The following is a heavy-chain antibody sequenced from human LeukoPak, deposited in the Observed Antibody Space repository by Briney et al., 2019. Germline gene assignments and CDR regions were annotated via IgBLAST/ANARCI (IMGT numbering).Heavy chain of an antibody. CDR3: AKGPTIPPHYSTTRNYFETKAHFDY. Sequence: GGSLRLSCAASGFTFSSYSMNWVRQAPGKGLEWVSSISSSSSYIYYADSVKGRFTISRDNAKNSLYLQMNSLRPEDTALYYCAKGPTIPPHYSTTRNYFETKAHFDYWGQGTLVTVSS. CDR1: GFTFSSYS. CDR2: ISSSSSYI. V-gene: IGHV3-21*04. D-gene: IGHD1-26*01. J-gene: IGHJ4*02.